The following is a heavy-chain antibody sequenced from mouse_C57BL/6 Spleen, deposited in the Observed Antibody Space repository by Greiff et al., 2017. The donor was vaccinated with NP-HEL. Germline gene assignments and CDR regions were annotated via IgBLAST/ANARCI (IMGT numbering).Heavy chain of an antibody. CDR3: ARGGTTTVPHYFDY. CDR2: IDPSDSYT. J-gene: IGHJ2*01. D-gene: IGHD1-1*01. Sequence: QVQLQQPGAELVRPGTSVKLSCKASGYTFTSYWMHWVKQRPGQGLEWIGVIDPSDSYTNYNQKFKGKATLTVDTSSSTAYMQLSSLTSEDSAVYYCARGGTTTVPHYFDYWGQGTTLTVSS. CDR1: GYTFTSYW. V-gene: IGHV1-59*01.